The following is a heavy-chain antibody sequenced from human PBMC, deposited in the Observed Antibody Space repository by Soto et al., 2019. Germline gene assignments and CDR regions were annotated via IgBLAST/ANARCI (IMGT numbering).Heavy chain of an antibody. CDR2: IRSRAYGGTT. D-gene: IGHD3-22*01. Sequence: GGSLRLSCTASGFTFGDYAMSWFRQAPGKGLEGVGFIRSRAYGGTTAYAASGKGRFTTSRDDAKSIAYLQMNSLKTEDTAVYYCTREGRYYYDSSGYYYEPDAFDIWGQGTMVTVSS. J-gene: IGHJ3*02. V-gene: IGHV3-49*03. CDR1: GFTFGDYA. CDR3: TREGRYYYDSSGYYYEPDAFDI.